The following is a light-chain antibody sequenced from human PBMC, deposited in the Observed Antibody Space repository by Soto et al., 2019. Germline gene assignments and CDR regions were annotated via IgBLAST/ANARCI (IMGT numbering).Light chain of an antibody. CDR2: EVS. Sequence: QSALTQPPSASGSPGQSVAISCTGTSSDVGAYNYVAWYQQHPGKVPKLMIYEVSKRPSGVPDRFSGSKSGNTASLTVSGLQADDEADYYCSSYAGSDVFVFGPRTKVTVL. J-gene: IGLJ1*01. CDR1: SSDVGAYNY. V-gene: IGLV2-8*01. CDR3: SSYAGSDVFV.